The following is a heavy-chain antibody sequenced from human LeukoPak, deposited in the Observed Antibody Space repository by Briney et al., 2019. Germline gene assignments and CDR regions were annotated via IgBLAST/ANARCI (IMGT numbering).Heavy chain of an antibody. J-gene: IGHJ4*02. D-gene: IGHD3-22*01. Sequence: SETLSLTCTVSGGSISSYYWTWIRQPAGKGLEWIGHIYTSGSTYYNPSLKSRVTMSVHTSKNQFSLKLSSVTAADTAMYYCARDAGLTYFDYWGQGTLVTVSS. V-gene: IGHV4-4*07. CDR2: IYTSGST. CDR1: GGSISSYY. CDR3: ARDAGLTYFDY.